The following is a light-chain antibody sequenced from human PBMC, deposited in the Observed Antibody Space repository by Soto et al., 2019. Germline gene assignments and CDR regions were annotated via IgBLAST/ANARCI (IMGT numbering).Light chain of an antibody. V-gene: IGLV2-14*01. Sequence: QSALTQPASVSGSPGQSITISCTGTSSDVGGYNFVSWYQQHPGRAPKLMISEVSNRPSGVSNRFSGSKSGNTASLTISGLQPEDEADYYCAAWDDSLNGVLFGGGTKLTVL. J-gene: IGLJ2*01. CDR2: EVS. CDR3: AAWDDSLNGVL. CDR1: SSDVGGYNF.